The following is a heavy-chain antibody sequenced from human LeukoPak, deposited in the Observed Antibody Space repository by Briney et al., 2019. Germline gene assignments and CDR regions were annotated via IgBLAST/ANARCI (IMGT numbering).Heavy chain of an antibody. CDR3: ARAYDP. Sequence: GGSLRLSCAASGFTFSSYAMHWVRQAPGKGLEWVAVISYDGSNKYYADSVKGRFTISRDNSKNTLYLQMNSLRAEDTAMYYCARAYDPWGQGTLVTVSS. CDR1: GFTFSSYA. CDR2: ISYDGSNK. J-gene: IGHJ5*02. V-gene: IGHV3-30*04.